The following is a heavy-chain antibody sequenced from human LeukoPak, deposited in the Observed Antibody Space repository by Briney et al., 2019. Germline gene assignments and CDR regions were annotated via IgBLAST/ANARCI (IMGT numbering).Heavy chain of an antibody. CDR2: LYYSGST. V-gene: IGHV4-59*04. Sequence: PSETLSLTRTVSGGSISSYYWSWIRQPPGKALEWIGNLYYSGSTYYNPSLKSRVTISVDTSKNQFSLKLSSVTAADTALYYCARQAISGYDPPPFDSWGQGTLVTVSS. J-gene: IGHJ4*02. CDR3: ARQAISGYDPPPFDS. CDR1: GGSISSYY. D-gene: IGHD5-12*01.